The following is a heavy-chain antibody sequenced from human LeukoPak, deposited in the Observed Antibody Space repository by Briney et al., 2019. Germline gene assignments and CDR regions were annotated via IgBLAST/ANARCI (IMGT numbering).Heavy chain of an antibody. CDR1: GFTFSTYS. Sequence: GGSLRLSCAGSGFTFSTYSMNSVRQAPGKGLEWVSYISSSGNTIYYADSVKGRFTISRDNAKNSLYLQINSLRAEDAAVYYCARDENNSGTYYHAFDIWGQGTMVTVPS. CDR3: ARDENNSGTYYHAFDI. V-gene: IGHV3-48*01. D-gene: IGHD1-26*01. CDR2: ISSSGNTI. J-gene: IGHJ3*02.